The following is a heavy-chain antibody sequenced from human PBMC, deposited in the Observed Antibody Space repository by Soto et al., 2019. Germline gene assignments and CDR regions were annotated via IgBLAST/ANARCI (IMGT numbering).Heavy chain of an antibody. CDR1: GGIFGSHG. J-gene: IGHJ3*01. CDR2: FIPIFRTL. V-gene: IGHV1-69*01. D-gene: IGHD3-22*01. Sequence: QVQLIQSEAEVKKPGSSVRVSCTASGGIFGSHGFSWVRQAPGQRLEWVGGFIPIFRTLTYTEKFQARLRIAADESTKTVDLDLSSLTSEDTAVYYCVRDRRIYYSDPHDEFVASDYEVWGQGTMVSVSS. CDR3: VRDRRIYYSDPHDEFVASDYEV.